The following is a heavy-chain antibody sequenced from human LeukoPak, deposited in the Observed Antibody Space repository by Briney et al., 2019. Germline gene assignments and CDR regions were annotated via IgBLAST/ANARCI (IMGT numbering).Heavy chain of an antibody. Sequence: ASVKVSCKASGGTFSSYAISWVRQAPGQGLEWMGGIIPIFGTANYAQKFQGRVTITADESTSTAYMELSSLRSEDTAVYYCASGAITMVRGVIIGGRDYYYYMDVWGKGTTVTISS. D-gene: IGHD3-10*01. CDR3: ASGAITMVRGVIIGGRDYYYYMDV. CDR2: IIPIFGTA. CDR1: GGTFSSYA. V-gene: IGHV1-69*01. J-gene: IGHJ6*03.